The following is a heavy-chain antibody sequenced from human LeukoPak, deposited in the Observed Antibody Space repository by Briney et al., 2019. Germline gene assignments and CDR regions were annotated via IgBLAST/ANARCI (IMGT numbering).Heavy chain of an antibody. CDR3: ARERGIRYFDY. CDR2: ISGSGGST. D-gene: IGHD3-9*01. Sequence: GGSLRLSCAASGFTFSSYAMSWVRQAPGKGLEWVSAISGSGGSTYYADSVKGRFTISRDNAKNSLYLQMNSLRAEDTAVYYCARERGIRYFDYWGQGTLVTVSS. J-gene: IGHJ4*02. CDR1: GFTFSSYA. V-gene: IGHV3-23*01.